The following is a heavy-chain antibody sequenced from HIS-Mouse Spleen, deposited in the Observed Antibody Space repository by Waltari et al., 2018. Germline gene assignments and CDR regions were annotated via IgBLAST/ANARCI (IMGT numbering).Heavy chain of an antibody. V-gene: IGHV3-21*01. D-gene: IGHD4-4*01. CDR3: AREIIDYRGRNLDY. Sequence: VQLVESGGGVVQPGRSLRLSCAASGFTFSSYGMHWVRQAPGKGLECDSSISSSSSYIYYADSVKGRFTISRDNAKNSLYLQMNSLRAEDTAVYYCAREIIDYRGRNLDYWGQGTLVTVSS. J-gene: IGHJ4*02. CDR1: GFTFSSYG. CDR2: ISSSSSYI.